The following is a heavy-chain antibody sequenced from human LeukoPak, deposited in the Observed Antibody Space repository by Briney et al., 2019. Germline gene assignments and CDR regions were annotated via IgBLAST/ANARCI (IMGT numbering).Heavy chain of an antibody. V-gene: IGHV4-34*01. D-gene: IGHD5-24*01. J-gene: IGHJ4*02. CDR3: ARGGNYTSLNY. CDR1: GGSFSDYY. CDR2: INHSGSS. Sequence: SETLSLTCAVFGGSFSDYYWSWIRQPPGKGLEWIGEINHSGSSNYNPSLKSRVTISVDMSKNQLSMKLGSVTAADTAVYYCARGGNYTSLNYWGQGTLVTVSS.